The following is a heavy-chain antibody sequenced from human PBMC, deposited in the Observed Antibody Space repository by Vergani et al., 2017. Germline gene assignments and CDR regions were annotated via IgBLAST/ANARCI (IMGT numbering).Heavy chain of an antibody. D-gene: IGHD2-15*01. CDR2: IIPIFGTA. Sequence: QVQLVQSGAEVKKPGASVKVSCKASGGPFSSYAISWVRQAPGQGLEWMGGIIPIFGTANYAQKFQGRVTITADESTSTAYMELSSLRSEDTAVYYCARGYCSGGSCYTYYFDYWGQGTLVTVSS. V-gene: IGHV1-69*01. CDR1: GGPFSSYA. CDR3: ARGYCSGGSCYTYYFDY. J-gene: IGHJ4*02.